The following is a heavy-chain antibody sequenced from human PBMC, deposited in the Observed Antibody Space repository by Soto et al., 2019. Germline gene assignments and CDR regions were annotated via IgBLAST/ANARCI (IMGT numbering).Heavy chain of an antibody. V-gene: IGHV3-30*18. CDR1: GFTFSNYG. CDR3: AKVSPGQRGGLDV. D-gene: IGHD6-25*01. CDR2: IAYNGVNK. J-gene: IGHJ6*02. Sequence: QGQLVESGGGVVQPGRSLRLSCAASGFTFSNYGMHWVRQAPGKGLEWVAAIAYNGVNKYYADSVKGRFTISRDSSENTLNLQMNSLRLEDTAVYFCAKVSPGQRGGLDVWGQGTTVTVSS.